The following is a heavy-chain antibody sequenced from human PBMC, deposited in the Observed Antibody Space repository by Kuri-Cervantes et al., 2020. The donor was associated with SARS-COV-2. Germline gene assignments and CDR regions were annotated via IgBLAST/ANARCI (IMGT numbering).Heavy chain of an antibody. CDR2: INPNSSGT. V-gene: IGHV1-2*02. Sequence: ASVKVSCKASGYTFTGYYMHWVRQAPGQGLEWMGWINPNSSGTNYAQKFQGRVTMTRDTSISTAYMELSRLRSDDTAVYYCARAYLWSGYYTDYYMDVWGKGTTVTVSS. D-gene: IGHD3-3*01. J-gene: IGHJ6*03. CDR3: ARAYLWSGYYTDYYMDV. CDR1: GYTFTGYY.